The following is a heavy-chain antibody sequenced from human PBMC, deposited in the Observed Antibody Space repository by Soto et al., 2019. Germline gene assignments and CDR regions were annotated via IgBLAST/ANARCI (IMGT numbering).Heavy chain of an antibody. J-gene: IGHJ4*02. V-gene: IGHV3-74*01. CDR1: GLTFSSYW. CDR3: ARASGSNIHVDY. CDR2: INTDGSST. D-gene: IGHD1-26*01. Sequence: EVQLVESGGGLVQPGGSLRLSCAASGLTFSSYWMHWVRQDPGKGLVWVSRINTDGSSTTYADSVKGRFTIARDNTKNTLYVHVKNLKVEDTAVYDCARASGSNIHVDYGGQGALVTVSS.